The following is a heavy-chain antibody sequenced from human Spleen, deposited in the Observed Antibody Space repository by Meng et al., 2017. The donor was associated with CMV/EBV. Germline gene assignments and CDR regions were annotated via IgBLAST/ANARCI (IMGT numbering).Heavy chain of an antibody. CDR1: GFTFNSYA. D-gene: IGHD5-18*01. V-gene: IGHV3-23*01. CDR3: AKTLNGYGGEDS. J-gene: IGHJ6*02. CDR2: ISDSGDTP. Sequence: GESLKISCTASGFTFNSYAMSWVRQAPGKGLEWVSLISDSGDTPYYADSVKGRFIISRDTSKNMVYLQMKSLRADDTAIYYCAKTLNGYGGEDSWGQGTTVTVSS.